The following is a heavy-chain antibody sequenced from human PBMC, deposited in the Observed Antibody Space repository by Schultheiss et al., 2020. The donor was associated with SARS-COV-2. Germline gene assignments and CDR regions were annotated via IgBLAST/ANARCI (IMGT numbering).Heavy chain of an antibody. D-gene: IGHD3-22*01. V-gene: IGHV4-38-2*01. Sequence: SETLSLTCAVSGYSISSGYYWGWIRQPPGKGLEWIGSIYHSGSTYYNPSLKSRVTISVDKSKNQFSLKLSSVTAADTAVYYCVRGREFSVFQAREGYDSSGYHYYYGMDVWGQGTSVTVSS. CDR1: GYSISSGYY. CDR2: IYHSGST. CDR3: VRGREFSVFQAREGYDSSGYHYYYGMDV. J-gene: IGHJ6*02.